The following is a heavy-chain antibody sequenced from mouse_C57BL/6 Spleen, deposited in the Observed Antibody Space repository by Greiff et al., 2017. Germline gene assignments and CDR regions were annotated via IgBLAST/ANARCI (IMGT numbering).Heavy chain of an antibody. CDR1: GYNIKDDY. D-gene: IGHD1-1*01. CDR3: TPSECGCSSWYFDV. CDR2: IDPENGDT. Sequence: EVQLQQSGAELVRPGASVKLSCTASGYNIKDDYMHWVKQRPEQGLEWIGWIDPENGDTDYASKFQCKATLTADTSSNTAYLQLSSLTSADAAAYVCTPSECGCSSWYFDVWGTGTTLTVSS. V-gene: IGHV14-4*01. J-gene: IGHJ1*03.